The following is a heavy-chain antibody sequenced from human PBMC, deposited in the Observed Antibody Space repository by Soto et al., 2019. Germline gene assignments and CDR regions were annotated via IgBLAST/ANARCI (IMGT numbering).Heavy chain of an antibody. Sequence: QLHLVQSGAVVKKPGASVTVSCSASGYPVTAYYMHWVRQAPGRGLEWMGGINPATGAAKYTQTFQGRVPMTRDTATMTVFMEPSGPASEHTAGFFFARGGGVGVAGSAAFDMWGQGTLVTVSS. CDR3: ARGGGVGVAGSAAFDM. CDR2: INPATGAA. D-gene: IGHD3-3*01. V-gene: IGHV1-2*02. J-gene: IGHJ3*02. CDR1: GYPVTAYY.